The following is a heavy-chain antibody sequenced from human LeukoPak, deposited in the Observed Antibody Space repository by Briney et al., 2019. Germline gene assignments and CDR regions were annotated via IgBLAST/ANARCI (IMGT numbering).Heavy chain of an antibody. CDR1: GFTFSTYG. V-gene: IGHV3-30*18. Sequence: PGGSLRLPCAASGFTFSTYGMHWVRQAPGKGLEWVAVISYDGSNKSYPDSVKGRFTISRDNSKNTLYLQMNSLKPEDTAVYYCAKDVSSGWNYFDYWGQGTQVTVSS. D-gene: IGHD6-19*01. CDR3: AKDVSSGWNYFDY. J-gene: IGHJ4*02. CDR2: ISYDGSNK.